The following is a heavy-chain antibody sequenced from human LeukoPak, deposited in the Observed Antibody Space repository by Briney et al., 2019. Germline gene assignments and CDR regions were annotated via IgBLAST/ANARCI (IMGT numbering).Heavy chain of an antibody. V-gene: IGHV4-59*01. CDR1: GGSISSYY. Sequence: SETLSLTCTVSGGSISSYYWSWIRQPPGKGLEWIGYIYYSGSTNHNPSLKSRVTISVDTSKNQFSLKLSSVTAADTAVYYCARVQWLERFFDYWGQGTLVTVSS. D-gene: IGHD6-19*01. CDR3: ARVQWLERFFDY. J-gene: IGHJ4*02. CDR2: IYYSGST.